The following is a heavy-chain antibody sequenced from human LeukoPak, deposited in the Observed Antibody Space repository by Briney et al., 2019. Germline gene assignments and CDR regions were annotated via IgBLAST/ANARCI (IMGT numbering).Heavy chain of an antibody. J-gene: IGHJ3*02. D-gene: IGHD6-19*01. CDR3: ARGKIYRQWLSPGAFDI. Sequence: SETLSLTCAVYGGSFSGYYWSWIRQPPGKGLEWIGEINHSGSTSYNPSLKSRVTISVDTSKNQFSLKLSSVTAADTAVYYCARGKIYRQWLSPGAFDIWGQGTMVTVSS. CDR2: INHSGST. V-gene: IGHV4-34*01. CDR1: GGSFSGYY.